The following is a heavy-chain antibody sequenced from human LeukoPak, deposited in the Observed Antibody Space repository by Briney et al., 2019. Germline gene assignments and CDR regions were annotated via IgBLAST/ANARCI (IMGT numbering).Heavy chain of an antibody. Sequence: VASVKVSCKASGGTFSKDAISWARQAPGQGLEWMGWINPNTGATDYAQNFQGRVAMTRDTSISTAYMDLNRLRSDDTAVYYCARAAFYYDSSGHSPDFDYWGQGTLVTVSS. CDR2: INPNTGAT. CDR1: GGTFSKDA. J-gene: IGHJ4*02. D-gene: IGHD3-22*01. V-gene: IGHV1-2*02. CDR3: ARAAFYYDSSGHSPDFDY.